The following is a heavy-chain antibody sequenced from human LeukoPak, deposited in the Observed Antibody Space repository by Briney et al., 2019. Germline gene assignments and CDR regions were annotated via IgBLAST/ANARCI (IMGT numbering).Heavy chain of an antibody. J-gene: IGHJ4*02. V-gene: IGHV3-7*01. D-gene: IGHD2-21*02. CDR3: ARGPSTVVTTR. CDR1: GFTFSDYW. Sequence: GGSLRLSCAAYGFTFSDYWMTWVRQAPGKGLEWVANIKEDGTTKHYVDSVKGRFTISRDNAKRSLYLQMNSLRAEDTALYYCARGPSTVVTTRWGQGTLVAVSS. CDR2: IKEDGTTK.